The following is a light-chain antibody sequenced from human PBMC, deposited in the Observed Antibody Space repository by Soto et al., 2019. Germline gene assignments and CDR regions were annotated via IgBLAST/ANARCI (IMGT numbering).Light chain of an antibody. CDR2: LDRSGSY. J-gene: IGLJ3*02. V-gene: IGLV4-60*02. CDR1: SGHSTYI. CDR3: ETWYSNTHKM. Sequence: QAVVTQSSSATASLGSSVKLTCILSSGHSTYIIAWHQQQPGKAPRFLMTLDRSGSYNRGSGVPDRFSGSSSGADRYLTISNLQFEDEGDYYCETWYSNTHKMFGGGTKVTVL.